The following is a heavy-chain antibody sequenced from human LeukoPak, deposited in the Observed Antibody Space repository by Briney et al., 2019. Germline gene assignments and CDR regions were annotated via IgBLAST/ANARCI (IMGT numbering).Heavy chain of an antibody. V-gene: IGHV3-30*18. D-gene: IGHD4-17*01. J-gene: IGHJ4*02. CDR2: ISYDGSNK. CDR3: AKDLDYGVSGY. Sequence: GGSLRLSCAASGFTFSSYGMHWVRQAPGKGLEWVAVISYDGSNKYYADSVKGRFTISRDNSKNTLYLQMNSLRAEDTAVYYCAKDLDYGVSGYWGQGTLVTVSS. CDR1: GFTFSSYG.